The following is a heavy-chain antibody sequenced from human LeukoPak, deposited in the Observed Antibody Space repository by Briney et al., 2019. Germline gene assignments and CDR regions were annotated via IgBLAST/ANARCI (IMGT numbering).Heavy chain of an antibody. CDR1: GVSISSYY. J-gene: IGHJ6*03. Sequence: PSETLSLTCTVSGVSISSYYWSWIRQPPGKGLERIGYIYYSGSTNYNPSLKSRVTISVDTSKNQFSLKLSSVTAADTAVYYCARLHYYDSSGYYYGYYYYYMDVWGKGTTVTISS. V-gene: IGHV4-59*01. CDR2: IYYSGST. CDR3: ARLHYYDSSGYYYGYYYYYMDV. D-gene: IGHD3-22*01.